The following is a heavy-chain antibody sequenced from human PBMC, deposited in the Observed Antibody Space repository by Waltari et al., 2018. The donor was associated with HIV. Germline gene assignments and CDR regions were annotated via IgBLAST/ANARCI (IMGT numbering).Heavy chain of an antibody. V-gene: IGHV5-51*03. J-gene: IGHJ4*02. CDR2: IYPGDSDT. CDR3: TKGMYANEDYFGY. D-gene: IGHD2-8*01. Sequence: EVQLVQSGAQVKKPGESLKISCKASGYSFTTHSIGWVRQLPRKGLEWMGIIYPGDSDTRYSPAFQGQVTISADKSISTAYLQWSSLQASDTAMYYCTKGMYANEDYFGYWGQGTLVTVSS. CDR1: GYSFTTHS.